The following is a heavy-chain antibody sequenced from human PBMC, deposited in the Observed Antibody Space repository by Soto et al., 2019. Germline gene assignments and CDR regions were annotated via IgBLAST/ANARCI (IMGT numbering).Heavy chain of an antibody. CDR1: GGSISSGDYY. CDR3: ASYYDSSGGFDY. J-gene: IGHJ4*01. CDR2: IYYSGST. V-gene: IGHV4-30-4*01. D-gene: IGHD3-22*01. Sequence: SETLSLTCTVSGGSISSGDYYRSWIRQPPGKGLEWIGYIYYSGSTYYNPSLKSRVTISVDTSKNQFSLKLSSVTAADTSVYYCASYYDSSGGFDYWGEEPWSASPQ.